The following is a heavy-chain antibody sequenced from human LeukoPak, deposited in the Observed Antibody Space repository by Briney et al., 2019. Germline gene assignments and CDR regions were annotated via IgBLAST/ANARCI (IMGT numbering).Heavy chain of an antibody. CDR1: GYTFTGYY. CDR3: ASFHLGELLLNA. CDR2: INPNSGGT. D-gene: IGHD3-10*01. V-gene: IGHV1-2*02. Sequence: ASVKVSCKASGYTFTGYYMHWGRQAPGQGLEWRGWINPNSGGTNYAQKFQGRVTMTRDTSISTAYIELSRLGSDDTAVYYCASFHLGELLLNAWGQGTLVTVSS. J-gene: IGHJ5*02.